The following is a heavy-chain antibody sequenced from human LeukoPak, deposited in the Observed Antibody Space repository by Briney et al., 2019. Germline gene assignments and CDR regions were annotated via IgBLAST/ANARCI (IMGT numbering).Heavy chain of an antibody. CDR1: GGSISSYY. V-gene: IGHV4-4*07. Sequence: MTSETLSLTCTVSGGSISSYYWSWIRQPAGKGLEWIGRIYTSGSTNYNPSLKSRVTMSVDTSKNQFPLKLSSVTAADTAVYYCARQNLNILMGRSYYDFWSCPNQIYYYYGMDVWGQGTTVTVSS. D-gene: IGHD3-3*01. CDR2: IYTSGST. CDR3: ARQNLNILMGRSYYDFWSCPNQIYYYYGMDV. J-gene: IGHJ6*02.